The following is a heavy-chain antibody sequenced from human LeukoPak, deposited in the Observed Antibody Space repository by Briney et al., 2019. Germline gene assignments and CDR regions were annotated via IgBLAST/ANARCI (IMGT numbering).Heavy chain of an antibody. J-gene: IGHJ6*02. V-gene: IGHV1-69*04. CDR2: IIPLQGTA. CDR1: GGTFTNYG. Sequence: ASVKVSCKASGGTFTNYGLSWVRQAPGQGLEWVGRIIPLQGTATYPQRFQGRVTITADKSASTGYMELSSLRSEDTAVYFCARELVRGLGGNYYYGMDVWGPGTTVTVSS. D-gene: IGHD3-10*01. CDR3: ARELVRGLGGNYYYGMDV.